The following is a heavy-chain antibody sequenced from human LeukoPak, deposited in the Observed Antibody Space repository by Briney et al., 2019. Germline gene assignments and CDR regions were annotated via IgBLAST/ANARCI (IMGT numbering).Heavy chain of an antibody. V-gene: IGHV4-4*02. CDR1: GGSISSDNW. D-gene: IGHD3-10*01. J-gene: IGHJ3*01. Sequence: KPSGTLSLTCAVSGGSISSDNWWGWIRQPPGKGLEWIGNIYYSGSTYYNPSLKSRVTISVDTSKNHFSLKLNSVTAADTAVYYCAKPSNYYGSATDAFDFWGQGTMVTVSS. CDR2: IYYSGST. CDR3: AKPSNYYGSATDAFDF.